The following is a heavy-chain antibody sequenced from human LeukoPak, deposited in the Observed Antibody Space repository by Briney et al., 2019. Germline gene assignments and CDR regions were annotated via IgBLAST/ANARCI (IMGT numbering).Heavy chain of an antibody. CDR1: GYTFTGYY. D-gene: IGHD2-2*02. J-gene: IGHJ4*02. Sequence: ASVKDSCKASGYTFTGYYLHWVRQAPGQGLEWMGGIIPIFGTANYAQKFQGRVTITADESTSTAYMELSSLRSEDTAVYYCARDGGVLYNHFDYWGQGTLVTVSS. V-gene: IGHV1-69*13. CDR2: IIPIFGTA. CDR3: ARDGGVLYNHFDY.